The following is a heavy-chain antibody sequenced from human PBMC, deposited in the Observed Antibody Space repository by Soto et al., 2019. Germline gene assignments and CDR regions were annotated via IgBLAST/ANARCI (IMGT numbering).Heavy chain of an antibody. CDR3: AGELMFFGVVYYYYMDV. V-gene: IGHV1-69*08. J-gene: IGHJ6*03. D-gene: IGHD3-3*01. Sequence: QVQLVQSGAEVKKPGSSVKVSCKASGGTFSSYTISWVRQAPGQGLEWMGRIIPILGIANYAQKFQGRVTITADKSTSTAYMELSSLRSEDTAVYYCAGELMFFGVVYYYYMDVWGKGTTVTVSS. CDR2: IIPILGIA. CDR1: GGTFSSYT.